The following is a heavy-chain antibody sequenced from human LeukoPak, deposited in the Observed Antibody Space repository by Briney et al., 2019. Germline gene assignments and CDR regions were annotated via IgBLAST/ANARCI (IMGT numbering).Heavy chain of an antibody. V-gene: IGHV4-4*07. CDR2: IYISGNT. J-gene: IGHJ3*02. D-gene: IGHD1-26*01. CDR1: GGSISSYY. Sequence: SETLSLTCTVSGGSISSYYWSWIRQPAGKGLEWIGRIYISGNTNYNLSLKSRVTISADTSKNQFSLMLNSVTATDTAVYYCARYSGSYPHDAFEIWGQGTMVTVSS. CDR3: ARYSGSYPHDAFEI.